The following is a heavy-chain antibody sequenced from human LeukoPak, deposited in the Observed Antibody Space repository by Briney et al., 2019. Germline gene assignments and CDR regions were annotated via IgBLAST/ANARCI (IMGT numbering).Heavy chain of an antibody. CDR3: ARNLWFGESSDAFDM. J-gene: IGHJ3*02. V-gene: IGHV1-2*02. D-gene: IGHD3-10*01. CDR2: INPKGGGT. Sequence: ASVKVSCKASGYSFTGHYMHWVRQAPGQGLEWMGWINPKGGGTNYAQKFQGRVTMTSDTSISTAYMDMSSLRSDDTAVYYCARNLWFGESSDAFDMWGQGTMVTVSS. CDR1: GYSFTGHY.